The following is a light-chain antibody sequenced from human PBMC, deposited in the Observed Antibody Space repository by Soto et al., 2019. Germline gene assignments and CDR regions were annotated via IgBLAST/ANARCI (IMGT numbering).Light chain of an antibody. Sequence: DIQMTQSPSTLSASVGDRVTITCRASQSISNWLAWYQQKTGKAPKLLIYEASRLESGVPSRFSGSGSGTEFTLTISSLQPDDFATYYCQQYHSYFTFGQGTKVEIK. CDR3: QQYHSYFT. CDR1: QSISNW. J-gene: IGKJ2*01. V-gene: IGKV1-5*03. CDR2: EAS.